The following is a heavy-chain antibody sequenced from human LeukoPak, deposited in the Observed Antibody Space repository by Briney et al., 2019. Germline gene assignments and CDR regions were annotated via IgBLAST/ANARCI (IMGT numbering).Heavy chain of an antibody. J-gene: IGHJ4*02. D-gene: IGHD6-6*01. V-gene: IGHV4-34*01. CDR1: GGSFSAYY. CDR3: ELYTSITTRNPVDY. CDR2: INHSGST. Sequence: SETLSLTCAVYGGSFSAYYWSWIRQPPGKGLEWIGEINHSGSTSYNPSLTSRATISVDTSKIQFSLKLNSVTAADTAVYYCELYTSITTRNPVDYWGQGTLVTVSS.